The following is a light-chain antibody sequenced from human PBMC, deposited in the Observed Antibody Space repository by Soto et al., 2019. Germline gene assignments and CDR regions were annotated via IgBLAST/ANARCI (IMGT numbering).Light chain of an antibody. Sequence: DIQMTQSPSSLSTSVGDRVTITCRASQSISSYLNWYLQKPGKAPKLLIYAASSLQSGVPSRFSGSGSGTEFTLTISSLQPEDSATYYCQQLRSYPLSFGGGTKVEI. CDR1: QSISSY. V-gene: IGKV1-9*01. J-gene: IGKJ4*01. CDR3: QQLRSYPLS. CDR2: AAS.